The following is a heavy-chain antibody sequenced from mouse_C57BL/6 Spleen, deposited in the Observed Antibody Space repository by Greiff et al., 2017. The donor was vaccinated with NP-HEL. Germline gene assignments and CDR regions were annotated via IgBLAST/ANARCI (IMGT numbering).Heavy chain of an antibody. J-gene: IGHJ1*03. V-gene: IGHV1-81*01. Sequence: QVQLQQSGAELARPGASVKLSCKASGYTFTSYGISWVKQRTGQGLEWIGEIYPRSGNTYYNEKFKGKATLTADKSSSTAYMELRSLTSEDSAVYFCARKEKYDGYYEGYFDVWGTGTTVTVSS. CDR3: ARKEKYDGYYEGYFDV. D-gene: IGHD2-3*01. CDR2: IYPRSGNT. CDR1: GYTFTSYG.